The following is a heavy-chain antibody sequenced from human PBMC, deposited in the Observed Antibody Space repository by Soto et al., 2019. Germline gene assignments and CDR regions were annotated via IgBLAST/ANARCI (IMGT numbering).Heavy chain of an antibody. J-gene: IGHJ4*02. D-gene: IGHD2-2*01. CDR2: IIPIFGTA. CDR1: GGTFSSYA. V-gene: IGHV1-69*13. Sequence: SVKVSCKASGGTFSSYAISWVRQAPGQGLEWMGGIIPIFGTANYAQKFQGRVTITADESTSTAYMELSSLRSEDTAVYYCARELGYCSSTSCLYSSGWNVFDYWGQGTLVTVSS. CDR3: ARELGYCSSTSCLYSSGWNVFDY.